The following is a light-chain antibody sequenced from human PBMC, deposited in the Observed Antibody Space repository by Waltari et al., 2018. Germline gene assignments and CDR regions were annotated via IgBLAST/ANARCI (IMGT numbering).Light chain of an antibody. V-gene: IGLV1-40*01. CDR2: RNT. CDR1: SSNPGDGND. Sequence: QFVLTQPPSVSGAPGQRVTISCIGGSSNPGDGNDVHWYQQIPGAAPKVVIYRNTSRPSGVPDRFSGSTSGTSASLAITGLQAEDEADYYCQSYDSRLRGSIFGGGTKVTVL. J-gene: IGLJ2*01. CDR3: QSYDSRLRGSI.